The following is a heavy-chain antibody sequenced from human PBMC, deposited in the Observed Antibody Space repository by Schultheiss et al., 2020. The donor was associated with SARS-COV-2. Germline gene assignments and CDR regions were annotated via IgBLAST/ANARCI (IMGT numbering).Heavy chain of an antibody. D-gene: IGHD1-26*01. CDR1: GFTFSSYA. CDR3: AKDRAPYYSWNYMQQ. CDR2: ISYDGSNK. Sequence: GGSLRLSCAASGFTFSSYAMHWVRQAPGKGLEWVAVISYDGSNKYYADSVKGRFTMSRDNSKNTLYLQMNSLRAEDTALYFCAKDRAPYYSWNYMQQWGQGAQVTVSS. J-gene: IGHJ4*02. V-gene: IGHV3-30-3*01.